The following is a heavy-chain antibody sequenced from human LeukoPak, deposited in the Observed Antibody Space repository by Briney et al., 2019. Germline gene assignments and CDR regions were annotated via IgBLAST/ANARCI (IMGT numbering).Heavy chain of an antibody. Sequence: ASVKVSCKASGYTFTSYDINWVRQATGQGLEWMGWMNPNSGNRGYAQKFQGRVTMTRNTSISTAYMELSSLRSEDTAVYYCAREETFTTVTTSYYMDVWGKGTTVTISS. V-gene: IGHV1-8*01. J-gene: IGHJ6*03. CDR1: GYTFTSYD. CDR2: MNPNSGNR. D-gene: IGHD4-17*01. CDR3: AREETFTTVTTSYYMDV.